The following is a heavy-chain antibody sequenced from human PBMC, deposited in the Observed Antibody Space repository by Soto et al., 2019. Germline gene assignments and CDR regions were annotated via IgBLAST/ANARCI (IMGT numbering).Heavy chain of an antibody. CDR2: IIPTLGVA. CDR1: GGTFSSYT. V-gene: IGHV1-69*02. Sequence: QGQLVQSGTEMREPGSSVKVSCKASGGTFSSYTINWVRQAPGQGLEWMGRIIPTLGVANYAQKFQVSVTITADKSTGTAYMELTSLKSDDTAVYYCAGQEYTAAFDIWGQGTMVTVSS. D-gene: IGHD5-18*01. J-gene: IGHJ3*02. CDR3: AGQEYTAAFDI.